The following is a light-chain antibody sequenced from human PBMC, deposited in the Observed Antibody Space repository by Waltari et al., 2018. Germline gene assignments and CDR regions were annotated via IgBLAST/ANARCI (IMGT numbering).Light chain of an antibody. CDR3: QQRSSWPLT. J-gene: IGKJ4*01. V-gene: IGKV3-11*01. CDR1: QSVSTY. CDR2: DAS. Sequence: ELVLTQSPATLSLSPGERATLSCRASQSVSTYLAWYQQKPGQAPRLLIFDASNRATGIPARFSGSGSGTDFTLTISSLEPEDFAIYYCQQRSSWPLTFGGGTKVEIK.